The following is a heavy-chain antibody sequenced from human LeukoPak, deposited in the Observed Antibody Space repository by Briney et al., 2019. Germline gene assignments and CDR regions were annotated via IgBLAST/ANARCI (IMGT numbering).Heavy chain of an antibody. V-gene: IGHV1-2*02. CDR1: GYTFTGYY. J-gene: IGHJ4*02. CDR2: INPNSGGT. D-gene: IGHD2-2*01. CDR3: ATIRGYCSSTSCYQFDY. Sequence: GASVKVSCKASGYTFTGYYMHWVRQAPGQGLEWMGWINPNSGGTNYAQKFQGRVTMTRDTSISTAYMELSRLRSDDTAVYYCATIRGYCSSTSCYQFDYWGQGTLVTVSS.